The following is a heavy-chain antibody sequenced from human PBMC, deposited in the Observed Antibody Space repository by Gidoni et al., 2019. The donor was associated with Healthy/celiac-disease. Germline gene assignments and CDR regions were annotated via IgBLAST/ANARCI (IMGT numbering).Heavy chain of an antibody. CDR3: AKDLPGYCSGGSCPTTDDY. D-gene: IGHD2-15*01. Sequence: QVQRVESGGGVVKHGGSVRLSCGESGFNFRSSGMHCVRQAPDKGLEWVAFIRYDGINKYSADSVKGRFTISRDNSKNTLYLQMNSLRAEDTAVYYCAKDLPGYCSGGSCPTTDDYWGQGTLVTVSS. J-gene: IGHJ4*02. CDR1: GFNFRSSG. V-gene: IGHV3-30*02. CDR2: IRYDGINK.